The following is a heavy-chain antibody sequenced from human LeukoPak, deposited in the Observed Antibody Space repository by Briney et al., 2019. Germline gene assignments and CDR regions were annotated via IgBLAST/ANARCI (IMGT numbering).Heavy chain of an antibody. CDR1: GFTFSSYE. CDR2: ISSSGSTI. D-gene: IGHD3-10*01. J-gene: IGHJ4*02. Sequence: GGSLRLSCAASGFTFSSYEMNWVRPAPGKGLEGVSYISSSGSTIYYADSVKGRFTNSRDNAKNSLYLQMNSLRAEDTAVYYCARGDDYYGSGRLIEGDYWGQGTLVTVSS. CDR3: ARGDDYYGSGRLIEGDY. V-gene: IGHV3-48*03.